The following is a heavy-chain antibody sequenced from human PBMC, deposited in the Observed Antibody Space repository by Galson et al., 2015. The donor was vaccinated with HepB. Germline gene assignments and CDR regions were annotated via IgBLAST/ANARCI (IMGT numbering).Heavy chain of an antibody. J-gene: IGHJ6*03. Sequence: QVQLQESGPGLVKPSETLSLTCTVSGGSISSGGYYWSWIRQHPGKGLEWIGYIYYSGSTYYNPSLKSRVTISVDTSKNQFSLKLSSVTAADTAVYYCAREPPSYYCSSTSCRYYYYYYMDVWGKGTTVTVSS. D-gene: IGHD2-2*01. V-gene: IGHV4-31*03. CDR2: IYYSGST. CDR1: GGSISSGGYY. CDR3: AREPPSYYCSSTSCRYYYYYYMDV.